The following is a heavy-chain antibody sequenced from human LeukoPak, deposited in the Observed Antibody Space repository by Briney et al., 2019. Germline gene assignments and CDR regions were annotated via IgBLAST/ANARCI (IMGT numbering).Heavy chain of an antibody. Sequence: SETLPLTCTVSGGSISSYYWSWIRQPPGKGLEWIGYIYYSGSTNYNPSLKSRVTISVDTSKNQFSLKLSSVTAADTAVYYCARDNADYGATNWPWYFDLWGRGTLVTVSS. D-gene: IGHD4-17*01. J-gene: IGHJ2*01. CDR3: ARDNADYGATNWPWYFDL. CDR2: IYYSGST. V-gene: IGHV4-59*01. CDR1: GGSISSYY.